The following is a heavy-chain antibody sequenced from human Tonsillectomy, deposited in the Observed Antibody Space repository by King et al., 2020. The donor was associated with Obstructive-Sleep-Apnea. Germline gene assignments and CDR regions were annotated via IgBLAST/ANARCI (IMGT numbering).Heavy chain of an antibody. CDR2: IDWDDDK. Sequence: VTLKESGPALVKPTQTLTLTCTFSGFSLSTSRMCVNWICQPPGKALEWLARIDWDDDKFYTASLKNRLTISKDTSKNQVVLIMTNMDPVDTATYYCARDHYDILTGYFDYFDYWGQGTLVTVSS. J-gene: IGHJ4*02. CDR3: ARDHYDILTGYFDYFDY. V-gene: IGHV2-70*04. D-gene: IGHD3-9*01. CDR1: GFSLSTSRMC.